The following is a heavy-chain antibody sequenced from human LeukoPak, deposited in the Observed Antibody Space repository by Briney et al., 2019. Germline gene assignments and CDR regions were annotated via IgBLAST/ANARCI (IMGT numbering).Heavy chain of an antibody. J-gene: IGHJ5*02. CDR3: ARAERQEWFNP. CDR1: GYIFSNYG. CDR2: IWYDERKT. V-gene: IGHV3-33*01. Sequence: GGSLRLSCAASGYIFSNYGMHWVRQAPGKGLEWMAVIWYDERKTLYADSVKGRFTISRDKSTNTLYLQMNSLRVEDTAVYYCARAERQEWFNPWGQGTLVTVSS.